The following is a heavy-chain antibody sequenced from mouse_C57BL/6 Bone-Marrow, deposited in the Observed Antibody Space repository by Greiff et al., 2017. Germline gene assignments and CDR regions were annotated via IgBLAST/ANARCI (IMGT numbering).Heavy chain of an antibody. CDR1: GFTFSDYY. Sequence: EVQLVESGGGLVQPGGSLKLSCAASGFTFSDYYMYWVRQTPEKRLEWVAYISNGGGSTYYPDTVKGRFTISRDNAKNTLYLQMSRLKSEDTAMYYCARSESRLGRGFAYWGQGTLVTVSA. V-gene: IGHV5-12*01. CDR3: ARSESRLGRGFAY. J-gene: IGHJ3*01. D-gene: IGHD4-1*01. CDR2: ISNGGGST.